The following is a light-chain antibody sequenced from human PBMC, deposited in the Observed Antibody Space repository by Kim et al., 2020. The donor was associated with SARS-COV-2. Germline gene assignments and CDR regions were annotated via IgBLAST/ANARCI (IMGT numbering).Light chain of an antibody. V-gene: IGKV3-20*01. J-gene: IGKJ4*01. CDR3: HQYAHSPLT. Sequence: SPGESATRSCRASQSVTKNCLAWYQQKPGQAPRLFIYDASSRASGIPDRFSGSGSGTDFTLTVSRLEPEDFAVYYCHQYAHSPLTFGGGTKVDIK. CDR1: QSVTKNC. CDR2: DAS.